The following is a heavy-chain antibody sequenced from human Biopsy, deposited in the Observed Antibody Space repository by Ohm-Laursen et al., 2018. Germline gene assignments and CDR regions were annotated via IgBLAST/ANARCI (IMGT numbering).Heavy chain of an antibody. D-gene: IGHD6-19*01. CDR3: ARGRRTSGWPYFDN. Sequence: TLSLTCTVSGGSISNYYWSWIRQPAGKGLEWIGRIYSSGSTNYNPSLKSRVTMSVDTSKNQFSLILSSMTAADTAVYYCARGRRTSGWPYFDNWGQGALVIVSP. CDR2: IYSSGST. V-gene: IGHV4-4*07. CDR1: GGSISNYY. J-gene: IGHJ4*02.